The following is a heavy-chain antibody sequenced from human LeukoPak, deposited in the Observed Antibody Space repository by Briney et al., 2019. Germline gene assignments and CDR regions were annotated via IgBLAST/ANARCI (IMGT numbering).Heavy chain of an antibody. CDR1: GFTVSSNY. J-gene: IGHJ4*02. CDR2: IYSGDST. V-gene: IGHV3-53*01. CDR3: AREGNYYGSGSYFDY. D-gene: IGHD3-10*01. Sequence: GGSLRLSCAASGFTVSSNYMSWVRQAPGKGLEWVSVIYSGDSTYYADSVKGRFTISRDNSKNTLYLQMNSLRAEDTAVYYCAREGNYYGSGSYFDYWGQGTLVTVSS.